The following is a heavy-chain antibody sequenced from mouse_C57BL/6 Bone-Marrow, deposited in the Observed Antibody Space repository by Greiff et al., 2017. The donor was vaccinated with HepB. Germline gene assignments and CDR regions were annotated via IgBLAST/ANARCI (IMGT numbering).Heavy chain of an antibody. D-gene: IGHD2-4*01. CDR3: AIGHYDYDWGFAY. V-gene: IGHV1-7*01. J-gene: IGHJ3*01. CDR1: GYTFTSYW. Sequence: QVQLQQSGAELAKPGASVKLSCKASGYTFTSYWMHWVKQRPGQGLEWIGYITPSSGYTKYNQKFKDKATLTADKSSSTAYMQLSSLTYEDSAVYYCAIGHYDYDWGFAYWGQGTLVTVSA. CDR2: ITPSSGYT.